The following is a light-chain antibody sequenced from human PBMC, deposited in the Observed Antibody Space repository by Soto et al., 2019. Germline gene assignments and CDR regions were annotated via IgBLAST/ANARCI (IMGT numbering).Light chain of an antibody. CDR1: QSIDRY. V-gene: IGKV3-11*01. J-gene: IGKJ5*01. CDR2: DAS. CDR3: QQRRYWPPIT. Sequence: EIVLTQSPATLSLSPGERATLSCRASQSIDRYLVWYQQKPGQAPRRLIYDASNRATGIPARFSGSGSGTDFTLTISSLEPEDFAVYYCQQRRYWPPITFGQGTRLEIK.